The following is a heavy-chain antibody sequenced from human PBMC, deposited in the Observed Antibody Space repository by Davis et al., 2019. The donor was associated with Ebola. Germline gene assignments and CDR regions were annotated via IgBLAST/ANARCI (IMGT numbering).Heavy chain of an antibody. V-gene: IGHV1-8*02. D-gene: IGHD3-3*01. CDR2: MNPNSGNT. CDR3: ARAGIRFLEWLLYFEEIDY. J-gene: IGHJ4*02. Sequence: ASVKVSCKASGYTFTGYYMHWVRQAPGQGLEWMGWMNPNSGNTGYAQKFQGRVTMTRNTSISTAYMELSSLRSEDTAVYYCARAGIRFLEWLLYFEEIDYWGQGTLVTVSS. CDR1: GYTFTGYY.